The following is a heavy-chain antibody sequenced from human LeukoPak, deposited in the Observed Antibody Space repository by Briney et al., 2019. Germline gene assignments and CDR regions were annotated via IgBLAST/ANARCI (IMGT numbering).Heavy chain of an antibody. CDR2: INPSGGST. J-gene: IGHJ4*02. Sequence: GASVKVFCKASGYTFTSYYMHWVRQAPGQGLEWMGIINPSGGSTSYAQKFQGRVTMTRDMSTSTVYMELSSLRSEDTAVYYCARDEMATITGFDYWGQGTLVTVSS. CDR1: GYTFTSYY. V-gene: IGHV1-46*01. D-gene: IGHD5-24*01. CDR3: ARDEMATITGFDY.